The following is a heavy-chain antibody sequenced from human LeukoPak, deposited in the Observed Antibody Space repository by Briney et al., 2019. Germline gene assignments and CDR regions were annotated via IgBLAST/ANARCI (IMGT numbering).Heavy chain of an antibody. CDR1: GGFFSGYY. J-gene: IGHJ6*03. CDR2: INHSGST. Sequence: PSETLSLTCAVYGGFFSGYYCSWIRQPPGKGLEWIGEINHSGSTNYNPSLKSRVTISVDTSKNQFSLKLSSVTAADTAVYYCARAVVYGVEVATIRWYYYYYYMDVWGKGTTVTVSS. CDR3: ARAVVYGVEVATIRWYYYYYYMDV. D-gene: IGHD5-24*01. V-gene: IGHV4-34*01.